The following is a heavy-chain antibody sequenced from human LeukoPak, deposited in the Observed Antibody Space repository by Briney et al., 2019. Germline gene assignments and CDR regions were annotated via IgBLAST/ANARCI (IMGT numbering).Heavy chain of an antibody. J-gene: IGHJ4*02. CDR1: GFTFDDYT. Sequence: GGSLTLSCAASGFTFDDYTMHWVRQAPGKGLEWVALISRDGGSTYYAVSVKGRFTISRDNSKHSLYLQMNSLRTEDADFYDFAKDESRGGAIPLDYWGQGTLVTVSS. CDR3: AKDESRGGAIPLDY. D-gene: IGHD3-16*01. V-gene: IGHV3-43*01. CDR2: ISRDGGST.